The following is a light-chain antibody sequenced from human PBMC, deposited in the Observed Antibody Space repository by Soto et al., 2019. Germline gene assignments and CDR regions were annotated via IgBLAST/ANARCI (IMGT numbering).Light chain of an antibody. V-gene: IGKV3-11*01. J-gene: IGKJ2*01. CDR1: QSVSSY. CDR2: DAS. CDR3: QQRSNWPPYT. Sequence: EIVLTQSPATLSLSPGERATLSCRASQSVSSYLAWYQQKPGQAPRLLIYDASNRATGIPARFSGSGSGTDFTLTISSLEHEDFVVYYCQQRSNWPPYTFGQGTKMEI.